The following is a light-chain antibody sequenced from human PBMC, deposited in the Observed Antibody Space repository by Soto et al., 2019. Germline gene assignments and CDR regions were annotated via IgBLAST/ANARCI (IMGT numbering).Light chain of an antibody. J-gene: IGLJ1*01. CDR2: DVS. Sequence: QSALTQPASVSGSPGQSITISRTGTSSDIGGYNYVSWYQQHPGKAPKLMVYDVSSRPSGVSNRCSGSKSGNTASLTISGLQAEDEGDYYCSSYTSSSALYVFGTGTKLTVL. V-gene: IGLV2-14*03. CDR1: SSDIGGYNY. CDR3: SSYTSSSALYV.